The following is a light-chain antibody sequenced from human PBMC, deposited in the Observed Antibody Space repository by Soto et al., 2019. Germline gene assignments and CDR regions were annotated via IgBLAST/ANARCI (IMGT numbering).Light chain of an antibody. J-gene: IGKJ1*01. V-gene: IGKV1-5*03. Sequence: DIQMTQSPSTLSASVGDRATITCRASQSISSWLAWYQQQPGKPPNLLIYKASSLESGVPSRFSGSGSGTEFTPTISRLQPDDFATYYRQQYNSYGTFGQGTKVDIK. CDR1: QSISSW. CDR3: QQYNSYGT. CDR2: KAS.